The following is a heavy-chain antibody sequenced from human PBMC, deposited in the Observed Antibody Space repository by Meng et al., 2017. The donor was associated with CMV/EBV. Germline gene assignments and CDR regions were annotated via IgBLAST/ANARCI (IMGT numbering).Heavy chain of an antibody. V-gene: IGHV3-21*01. CDR1: GFTFSSYS. Sequence: GGSLRLSCAASGFTFSSYSMNWVRQAPGKGLEWVSSISSSSSYIYYADSVKGRFTISRDNAKNSLYLQMNSLRAEDTAVYYCARDLQLFRSSWHPVDIWGQGTMVTV. CDR3: ARDLQLFRSSWHPVDI. D-gene: IGHD6-13*01. CDR2: ISSSSSYI. J-gene: IGHJ3*02.